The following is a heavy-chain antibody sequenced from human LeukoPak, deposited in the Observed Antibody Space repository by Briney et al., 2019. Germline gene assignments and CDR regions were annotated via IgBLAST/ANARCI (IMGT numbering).Heavy chain of an antibody. Sequence: SETLSLTCTVSGGSISSGDYYWSWIRQPPGKGLEWIGYIYYSGSTYYNPSLKSRVTISVDTSNNKFSLRLNSVTAADTAVYYCARVRSGYDLTFDYWGQGTLVTVSS. D-gene: IGHD5-12*01. J-gene: IGHJ4*02. CDR2: IYYSGST. V-gene: IGHV4-30-4*01. CDR3: ARVRSGYDLTFDY. CDR1: GGSISSGDYY.